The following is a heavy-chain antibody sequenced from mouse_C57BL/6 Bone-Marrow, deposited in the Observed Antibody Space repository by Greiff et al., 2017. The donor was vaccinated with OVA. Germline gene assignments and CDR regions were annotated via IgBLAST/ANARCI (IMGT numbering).Heavy chain of an antibody. D-gene: IGHD2-3*01. Sequence: VQLQQSGPELVKPGDSVKISCKASGYSFTGYFMNWVMQSHGKSLEWIGRINPYNGDTFYNQKFKGKATLTVDKSSSIAHMELRSLTSEDSAVYYCARWDGPWYFDVWGTVTTVTVSS. CDR1: GYSFTGYF. V-gene: IGHV1-20*01. CDR3: ARWDGPWYFDV. J-gene: IGHJ1*03. CDR2: INPYNGDT.